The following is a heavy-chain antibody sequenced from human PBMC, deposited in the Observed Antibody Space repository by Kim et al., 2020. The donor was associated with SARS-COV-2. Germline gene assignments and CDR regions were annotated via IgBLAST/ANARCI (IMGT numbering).Heavy chain of an antibody. CDR3: ASSVYSSSWYGNHDAFDI. CDR1: GGTFSSYA. V-gene: IGHV1-69*06. D-gene: IGHD6-13*01. J-gene: IGHJ3*02. Sequence: SVKVSCKASGGTFSSYAISWVRQAPGQGLEWMGGIIPIFGTANYAQKFQGRVTITADKSTSTAYMELSSLRSEDTAVYYCASSVYSSSWYGNHDAFDIWGQGTMVTVSS. CDR2: IIPIFGTA.